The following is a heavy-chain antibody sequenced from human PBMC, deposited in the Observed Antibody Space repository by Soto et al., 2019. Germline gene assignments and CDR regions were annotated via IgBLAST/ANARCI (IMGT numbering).Heavy chain of an antibody. J-gene: IGHJ4*02. CDR1: GFPFSPYT. Sequence: QVQLVESGGGVVQPGRSLRLSCAASGFPFSPYTMHWVRQAPGRGLEWVAVISYDGSDKYYADSVKGRITISRDNSKNTLYLQMNSLRAEYTAVYYCARGGGFCGGDCYKGGIDYWGQGTLVTVSS. V-gene: IGHV3-30-3*01. CDR3: ARGGGFCGGDCYKGGIDY. CDR2: ISYDGSDK. D-gene: IGHD2-21*02.